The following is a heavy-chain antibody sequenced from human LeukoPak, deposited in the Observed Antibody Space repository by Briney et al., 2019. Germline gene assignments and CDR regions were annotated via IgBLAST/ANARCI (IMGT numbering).Heavy chain of an antibody. CDR2: INHSGST. J-gene: IGHJ4*02. CDR3: ARGLEGYSYGYSEFDH. CDR1: GGSISSSNW. V-gene: IGHV4-4*02. Sequence: SGTLSLTCAVSGGSISSSNWWSWVRQPPGKGLEWIGEINHSGSTNYNPSLKNRVTISVDTSKNQFSLKLTSVTAADTAVYYCARGLEGYSYGYSEFDHWGQGTLVTVSS. D-gene: IGHD5-18*01.